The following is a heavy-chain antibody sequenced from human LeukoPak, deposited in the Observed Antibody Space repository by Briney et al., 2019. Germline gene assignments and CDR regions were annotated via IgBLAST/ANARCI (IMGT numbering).Heavy chain of an antibody. D-gene: IGHD2-2*01. Sequence: GGSLRLSCAASGFTFSTYSMNWVRQAPGKGLEWVSYIASSSIYYADSVKGRFTISRDNAKNSLYLQMNSLRDEDTAVYYCARGPAAAIDYWGQGTLVTVPS. CDR3: ARGPAAAIDY. V-gene: IGHV3-48*02. CDR1: GFTFSTYS. J-gene: IGHJ4*02. CDR2: IASSSI.